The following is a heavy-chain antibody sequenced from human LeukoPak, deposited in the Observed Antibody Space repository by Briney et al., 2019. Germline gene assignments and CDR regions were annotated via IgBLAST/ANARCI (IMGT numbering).Heavy chain of an antibody. Sequence: PGGSLRLSCAPSGLTFSHYAMTCARHAPGKALEWVSSISSSSSYIYYAGSVKGRFTISRDNAKNSLYLQMNSLRAEDTAVYYCARVGDSGYDSFAYYFDYWGQGTLVTVSS. CDR3: ARVGDSGYDSFAYYFDY. V-gene: IGHV3-21*01. D-gene: IGHD5-12*01. J-gene: IGHJ4*02. CDR2: ISSSSSYI. CDR1: GLTFSHYA.